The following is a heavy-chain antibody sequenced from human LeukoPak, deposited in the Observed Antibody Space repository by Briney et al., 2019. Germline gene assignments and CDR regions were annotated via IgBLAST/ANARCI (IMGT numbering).Heavy chain of an antibody. J-gene: IGHJ4*02. Sequence: SETLSLTCAVHGGSFSGYYWSWIRQPPGKGLEWIGEINHSGSTNYNPSLKSRVTISVDTSKNQFSLKLSSVTAAATAVYYCARGFPPYDYVWGSYRLYYFDYWGQGTLVTVSS. CDR2: INHSGST. D-gene: IGHD3-16*02. CDR1: GGSFSGYY. V-gene: IGHV4-34*01. CDR3: ARGFPPYDYVWGSYRLYYFDY.